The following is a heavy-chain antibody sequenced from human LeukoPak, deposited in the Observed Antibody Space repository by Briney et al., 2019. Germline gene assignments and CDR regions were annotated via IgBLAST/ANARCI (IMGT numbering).Heavy chain of an antibody. CDR3: VRFVGWYGLDV. CDR1: GFTFSNFW. V-gene: IGHV3-7*05. Sequence: RPGGSLRLSCVASGFTFSNFWMNWVRQAPGKGLEWVAKVKEDGSDKFYVDSVKGRFTISRDNTKNSVYLQMNSLRAEDSALYYCVRFVGWYGLDVWGQGTTVTVSS. CDR2: VKEDGSDK. D-gene: IGHD6-19*01. J-gene: IGHJ6*02.